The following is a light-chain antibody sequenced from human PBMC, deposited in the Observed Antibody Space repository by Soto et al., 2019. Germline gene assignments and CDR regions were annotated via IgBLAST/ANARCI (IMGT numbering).Light chain of an antibody. CDR3: SSYSSNCTLL. J-gene: IGLJ1*01. CDR1: SSDVGAYNS. CDR2: DVS. V-gene: IGLV2-14*01. Sequence: QSVLTQPASVSGSPGQSITISCSGSSSDVGAYNSVSWYQQYPGKAPKIMIYDVSNRPSGVSNRFSGSKSGTTASLTISGLQAEDEADYYCSSYSSNCTLLFGPVTEVTV.